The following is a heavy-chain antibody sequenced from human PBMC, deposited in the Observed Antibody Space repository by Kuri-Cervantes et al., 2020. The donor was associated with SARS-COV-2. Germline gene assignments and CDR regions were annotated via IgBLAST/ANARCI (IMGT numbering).Heavy chain of an antibody. CDR3: ARLLPIVATTNYFDC. CDR1: GFTFSSYA. V-gene: IGHV3-30-3*01. D-gene: IGHD5-12*01. J-gene: IGHJ4*02. Sequence: GGSLRLSCAASGFTFSSYAMHWVRQAPGKGLEWVAVISYDGSNKYYADSVKGRFTISRDNSKNTLYLQMNSLRAEDTAVYYCARLLPIVATTNYFDCWGQGTLVTVSS. CDR2: ISYDGSNK.